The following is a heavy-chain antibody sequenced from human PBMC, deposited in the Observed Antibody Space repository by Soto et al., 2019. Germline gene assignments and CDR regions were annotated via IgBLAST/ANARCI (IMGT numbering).Heavy chain of an antibody. CDR2: LSPTGNT. CDR1: GGSINSGGSF. CDR3: ARGLYEPNWFDS. Sequence: QVQLQESGPGLVKPSQTLSLICTVSGGSINSGGSFWTWIRQHPGRAPEWIGYLSPTGNTYYNPSLKSRVLMSVDRSKNLLSLRLSSVTAADTAVYYCARGLYEPNWFDSWGQGTLVTVSS. V-gene: IGHV4-31*03. J-gene: IGHJ5*01. D-gene: IGHD3-22*01.